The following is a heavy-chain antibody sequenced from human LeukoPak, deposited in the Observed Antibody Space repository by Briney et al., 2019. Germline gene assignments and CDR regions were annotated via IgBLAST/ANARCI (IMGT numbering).Heavy chain of an antibody. Sequence: GESLRISCKGSGYSFTNYWINWVRQMPGKGLEWMGRIDPSDSYTNYSPSFQGHVTISADKSISTAYLQWSSLKALDTAMYYCARGRSGYYQDYFDYWGQGTLVTVSS. D-gene: IGHD3-3*01. CDR2: IDPSDSYT. CDR1: GYSFTNYW. J-gene: IGHJ4*02. V-gene: IGHV5-10-1*01. CDR3: ARGRSGYYQDYFDY.